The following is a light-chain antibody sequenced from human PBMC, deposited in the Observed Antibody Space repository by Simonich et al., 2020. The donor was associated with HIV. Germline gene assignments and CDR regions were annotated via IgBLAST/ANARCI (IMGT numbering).Light chain of an antibody. CDR2: KAS. V-gene: IGKV1-5*03. J-gene: IGKJ2*01. CDR1: QSIGSW. CDR3: QQYNSYPYT. Sequence: DIQMTQSPSTLSASVGDRVTITCRASQSIGSWLAWYQQKPGKAPKLLIYKASSLESGVPSSFSGSGSGTEFTLTISSLQPDDFATYYCQQYNSYPYTFGKGTKLEIK.